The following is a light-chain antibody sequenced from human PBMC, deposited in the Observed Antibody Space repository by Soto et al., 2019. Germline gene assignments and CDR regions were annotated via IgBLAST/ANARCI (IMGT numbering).Light chain of an antibody. CDR2: QTS. V-gene: IGKV3D-11*03. Sequence: EIVLTQSPATLSSFPGDRVTLSCRASQYINTRLAWYQHRPGQAARLLIYQTSTRPAGMPPRSIAGGTWTKETLTTSDVQQEDVVVNYCHQRQSVYRTFGQGTKVDIK. J-gene: IGKJ1*01. CDR3: HQRQSVYRT. CDR1: QYINTR.